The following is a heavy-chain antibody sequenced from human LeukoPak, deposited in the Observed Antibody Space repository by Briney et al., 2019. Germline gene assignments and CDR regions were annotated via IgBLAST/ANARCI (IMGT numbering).Heavy chain of an antibody. CDR2: IKSKTDGGTT. CDR1: GFTFSNAW. V-gene: IGHV3-15*01. J-gene: IGHJ3*02. Sequence: PGGSLRLSCAASGFTFSNAWMSWVRQAPGKGLEWVGRIKSKTDGGTTDYAAPVKGRFTISRDDSKNRLYLQMNSLKTEDTAVYYCATDYGDYAYDAYHIWGQGTMVTVSS. D-gene: IGHD4-17*01. CDR3: ATDYGDYAYDAYHI.